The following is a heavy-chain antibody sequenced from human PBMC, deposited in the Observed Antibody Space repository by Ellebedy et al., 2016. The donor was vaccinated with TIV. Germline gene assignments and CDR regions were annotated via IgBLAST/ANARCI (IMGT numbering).Heavy chain of an antibody. J-gene: IGHJ6*02. D-gene: IGHD6-13*01. CDR2: INPSGGST. V-gene: IGHV1-46*01. CDR3: ARDRSAKQQLDYYYYYGMDV. CDR1: GYTFTSYY. Sequence: AASVKVSCKASGYTFTSYYMHWVRQAPGQGLEWMGIINPSGGSTSYAQKFQGRVTITADESTSTAYMELSSLRSEDTAVYYCARDRSAKQQLDYYYYYGMDVWGQGTTVTVSS.